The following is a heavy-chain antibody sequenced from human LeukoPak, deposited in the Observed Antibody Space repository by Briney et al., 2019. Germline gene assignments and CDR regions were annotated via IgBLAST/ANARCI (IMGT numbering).Heavy chain of an antibody. D-gene: IGHD2-15*01. CDR1: GYTFTSYG. CDR3: ARVLKQPVVVVAAPSFGMDV. CDR2: ISAYNGNT. V-gene: IGHV1-18*01. Sequence: VASVKVSCKASGYTFTSYGISWVRQAPGQGLEWMGWISAYNGNTNYAQKLQGRVTMTTDTSTSTAYMELRSLRSDDTAVYYCARVLKQPVVVVAAPSFGMDVWGQGTTVTVSS. J-gene: IGHJ6*02.